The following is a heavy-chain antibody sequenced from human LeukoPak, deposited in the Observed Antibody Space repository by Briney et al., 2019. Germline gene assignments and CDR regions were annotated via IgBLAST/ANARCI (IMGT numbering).Heavy chain of an antibody. CDR3: AGGRGYSYGYLDY. CDR2: IYYSGST. Sequence: SETLSLTCTVSGGSISSYYWGWIRQPPGKGLEWIGYIYYSGSTNYNPSLKSRVTISVDTSKNQFSLKLSSVTAADTAVYYCAGGRGYSYGYLDYWGQGTLVTVSS. D-gene: IGHD5-18*01. V-gene: IGHV4-59*01. CDR1: GGSISSYY. J-gene: IGHJ4*02.